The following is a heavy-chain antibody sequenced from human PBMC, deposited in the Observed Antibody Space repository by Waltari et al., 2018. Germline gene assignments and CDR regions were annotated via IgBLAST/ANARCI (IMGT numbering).Heavy chain of an antibody. CDR3: ARDRVVPADEPDYYGLDV. D-gene: IGHD2-2*01. J-gene: IGHJ6*02. CDR2: IYYNGAT. CDR1: RGSIRSHY. V-gene: IGHV4-59*11. Sequence: QVQLQESGPGQVKPSETLSLTCDVSRGSIRSHYWSWIQRPPGKGLEWIGYIYYNGATNYNPSLMSRVTISVDTAKNQFSLKLTSVTAADTAVYYCARDRVVPADEPDYYGLDVWGQGTTVTVSS.